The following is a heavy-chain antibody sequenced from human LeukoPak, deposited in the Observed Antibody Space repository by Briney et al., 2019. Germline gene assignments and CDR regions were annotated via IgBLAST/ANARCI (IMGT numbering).Heavy chain of an antibody. CDR3: ANSYSSSWRVFYFDY. CDR2: ISGSGGST. CDR1: GFTFSSYA. Sequence: GGSLRLSCAASGFTFSSYATSWVRQAPGKGLEWVSAISGSGGSTYYADSVKGRFTISRDNSKNTLYLQMNSLRAEDTAVYYCANSYSSSWRVFYFDYWGQGTLVTVYS. V-gene: IGHV3-23*01. J-gene: IGHJ4*02. D-gene: IGHD6-13*01.